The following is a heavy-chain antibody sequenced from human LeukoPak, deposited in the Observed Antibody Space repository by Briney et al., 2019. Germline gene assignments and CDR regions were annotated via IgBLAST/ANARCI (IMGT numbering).Heavy chain of an antibody. J-gene: IGHJ4*02. D-gene: IGHD2-15*01. Sequence: GASVKVSCKASGYTFTSYAMNWVREAPGQGLEWMGWINTNTGNPTYAQGLTGRFVFSLDTSVSTAYLQISSLKAEDTAVYYCAIRYCSGGRCYSNARTFDYWGQGTRVTVSS. CDR3: AIRYCSGGRCYSNARTFDY. CDR2: INTNTGNP. V-gene: IGHV7-4-1*02. CDR1: GYTFTSYA.